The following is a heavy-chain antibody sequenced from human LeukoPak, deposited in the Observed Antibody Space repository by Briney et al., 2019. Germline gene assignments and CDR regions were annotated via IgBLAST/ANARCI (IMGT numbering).Heavy chain of an antibody. Sequence: PSETLSLTCTVSGGSISSGSYYWSWIRQPAGKGLEWIGRIYTSGSTNYNPSLKSRVTISVDTSKNQFSLKLSSVTAADTAVYYCARAGPMGYSSGRNWFDPWGQGTLVTVSS. CDR1: GGSISSGSYY. J-gene: IGHJ5*02. V-gene: IGHV4-61*02. CDR3: ARAGPMGYSSGRNWFDP. D-gene: IGHD6-19*01. CDR2: IYTSGST.